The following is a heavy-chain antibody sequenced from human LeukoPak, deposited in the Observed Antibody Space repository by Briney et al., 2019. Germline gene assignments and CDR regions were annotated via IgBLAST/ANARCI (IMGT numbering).Heavy chain of an antibody. Sequence: GGSLRLSCAASGFSFDDYSMHWVRQVPGKGPEWVSGISWNSGSIGYADSVKGRFTISRDNAKNSLYLQMNSLRTEDTALYFCAKVQRSSYFFFDFWGQGTLVSVSS. CDR2: ISWNSGSI. CDR1: GFSFDDYS. V-gene: IGHV3-9*01. J-gene: IGHJ4*02. CDR3: AKVQRSSYFFFDF. D-gene: IGHD6-13*01.